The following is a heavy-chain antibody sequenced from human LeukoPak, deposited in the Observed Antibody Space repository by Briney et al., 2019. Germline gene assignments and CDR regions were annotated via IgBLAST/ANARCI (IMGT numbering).Heavy chain of an antibody. CDR1: GFTFSTYW. J-gene: IGHJ4*02. CDR2: IRTKSDGETV. Sequence: GGSLRLSCAASGFTFSTYWMSWVRQAPGKGLEWVGRIRTKSDGETVDYAAPVKGRFTISRDDSKNTLFLQMNSLKTEDTAVYYCATPALGRRLYYYDYWGQGTLVTVSP. CDR3: ATPALGRRLYYYDY. D-gene: IGHD3-16*01. V-gene: IGHV3-15*01.